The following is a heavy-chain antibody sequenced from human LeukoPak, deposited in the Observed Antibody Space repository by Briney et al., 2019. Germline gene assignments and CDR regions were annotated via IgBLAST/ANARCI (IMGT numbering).Heavy chain of an antibody. J-gene: IGHJ4*02. Sequence: GASVKVSCKASGYTFTSYYMYWVRQAPGQGLEWMGMINPVDGNTGFAQKLQGRVTVTRDTSTSTVYMELNSLRSEDTGFYYCARSYDPSSPFDYWGQGTLVTVSS. D-gene: IGHD3-16*01. CDR3: ARSYDPSSPFDY. CDR1: GYTFTSYY. CDR2: INPVDGNT. V-gene: IGHV1-46*03.